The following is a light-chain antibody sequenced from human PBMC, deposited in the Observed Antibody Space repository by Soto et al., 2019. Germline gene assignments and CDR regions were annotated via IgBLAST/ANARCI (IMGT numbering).Light chain of an antibody. J-gene: IGLJ1*01. V-gene: IGLV1-44*01. CDR3: AAWDDSLNAL. Sequence: QSVLTQPPSLSATPGQRFNISCSGSFSNIGDNAVNWYQQLPGAAPKLLIYLNDQRPSGVPDRFSGSKSGTSAFLAISGVQSEDEADYCCAAWDDSLNALFGTGTKVTVL. CDR1: FSNIGDNA. CDR2: LND.